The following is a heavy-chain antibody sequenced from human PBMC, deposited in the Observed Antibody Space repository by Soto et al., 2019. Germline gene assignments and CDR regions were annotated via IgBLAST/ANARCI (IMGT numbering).Heavy chain of an antibody. Sequence: QVRLQESGPGLVKPSQTLSLTCTVSGGSISSSGYYWSWTRQHPGKGLEWIGYIDYSGSTYYNPSLKRRVTISIDTSENQLSLTLTSVTAADTAVYYCARGTPTDHWGQGTLFTVSS. CDR2: IDYSGST. CDR1: GGSISSSGYY. J-gene: IGHJ4*02. D-gene: IGHD1-7*01. CDR3: ARGTPTDH. V-gene: IGHV4-31*03.